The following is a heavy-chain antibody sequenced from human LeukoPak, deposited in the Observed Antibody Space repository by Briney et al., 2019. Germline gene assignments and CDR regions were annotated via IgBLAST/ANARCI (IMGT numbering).Heavy chain of an antibody. CDR2: ISSSSSYI. J-gene: IGHJ5*02. CDR3: ARDTAVFGVVGSFDP. CDR1: GFTISSYS. Sequence: GGSLRLSCAASGFTISSYSMNWVRQAPGKGLEWVSSISSSSSYIYYADSVKGRFTISRDNAKNSLYLQMNSLRAEDTAVYYCARDTAVFGVVGSFDPWGQGTLVTVSS. D-gene: IGHD3-3*01. V-gene: IGHV3-21*01.